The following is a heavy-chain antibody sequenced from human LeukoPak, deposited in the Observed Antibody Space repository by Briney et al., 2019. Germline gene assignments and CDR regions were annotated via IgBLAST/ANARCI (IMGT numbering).Heavy chain of an antibody. J-gene: IGHJ3*02. CDR3: ARGYYDYVWGSSRNDAFDI. CDR1: GYTFTSYG. V-gene: IGHV1-18*01. D-gene: IGHD3-16*01. CDR2: ISAYNGNT. Sequence: ASVKVSCKASGYTFTSYGISWVRQAPGHGLEWMGWISAYNGNTNYAQKLQGRVTMTTDTSTSTAYMELRSLRSDDTAVYYCARGYYDYVWGSSRNDAFDIWGQGTMVTVSS.